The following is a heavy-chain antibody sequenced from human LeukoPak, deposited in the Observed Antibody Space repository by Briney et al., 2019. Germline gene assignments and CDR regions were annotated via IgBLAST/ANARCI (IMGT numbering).Heavy chain of an antibody. D-gene: IGHD4-17*01. V-gene: IGHV4-59*01. CDR2: IYYSGST. CDR3: ARAGYGDYVDY. CDR1: GGSISSYY. Sequence: SETLSLTCTVSGGSISSYYWSWVRQPPGKGLEWIGYIYYSGSTNYNPSLKSRVTISVDTSKNQFSLKLSSVTAADTAVYYCARAGYGDYVDYWGQGTLVTVSS. J-gene: IGHJ4*02.